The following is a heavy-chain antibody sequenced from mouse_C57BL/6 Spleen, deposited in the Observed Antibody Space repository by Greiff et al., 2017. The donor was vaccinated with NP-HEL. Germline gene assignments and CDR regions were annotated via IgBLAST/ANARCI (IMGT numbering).Heavy chain of an antibody. CDR1: GYTFPDYA. V-gene: IGHV1-15*01. CDR2: IDPEPGGT. J-gene: IGHJ3*01. D-gene: IGHD2-1*01. Sequence: VQLQQSGAELVRPGASVTLSCTASGYTFPDYAMHWVKQTPVHGLEWIGSIDPEPGGTAYNQKFKGQAILTADKSSSTADMELSSLTSEDSSVYYRTRSGIYLGVWFAYWGQGTLVTVS. CDR3: TRSGIYLGVWFAY.